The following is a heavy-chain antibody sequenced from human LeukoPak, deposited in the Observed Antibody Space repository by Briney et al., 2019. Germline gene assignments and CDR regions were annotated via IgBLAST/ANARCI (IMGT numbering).Heavy chain of an antibody. CDR3: ATRGYYDSSGYVPWYFDL. D-gene: IGHD3-22*01. V-gene: IGHV4-4*07. Sequence: SETLSLTCTVSGGSISSYYWSWIRQPAGKGLEWIGRIYTSGSTYYNPSLKSRVTISVDTSKNQFSLKLSSVTAADTAVYYCATRGYYDSSGYVPWYFDLWGRGTLVTVSS. J-gene: IGHJ2*01. CDR2: IYTSGST. CDR1: GGSISSYY.